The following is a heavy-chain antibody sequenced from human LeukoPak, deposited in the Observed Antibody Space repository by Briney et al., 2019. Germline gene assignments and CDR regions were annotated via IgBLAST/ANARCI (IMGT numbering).Heavy chain of an antibody. Sequence: GGSLRLSCAASGFTFNFYWMHWVRQAPGKGLLWVSRIHSDGCSTSYADSVKGRFTISRDNAKNTLYLQMNSLRAEDTAVYYCARDPFDILTDPYFDYWGQGTLVTVSS. D-gene: IGHD3-9*01. CDR3: ARDPFDILTDPYFDY. CDR2: IHSDGCST. CDR1: GFTFNFYW. V-gene: IGHV3-74*01. J-gene: IGHJ4*02.